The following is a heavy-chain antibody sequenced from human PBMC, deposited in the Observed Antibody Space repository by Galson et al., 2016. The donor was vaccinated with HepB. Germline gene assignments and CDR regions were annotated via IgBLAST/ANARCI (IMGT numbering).Heavy chain of an antibody. CDR3: ARDLLNLAAPDY. CDR1: GFTFSRSD. CDR2: IGTGGDT. V-gene: IGHV3-13*04. D-gene: IGHD6-13*01. J-gene: IGHJ4*02. Sequence: SLRLSCAASGFTFSRSDMHWVRQAAGKGLEWVSAIGTGGDTYYPGSVKDRFTISRENARNSLYLQMNSLTVGDTAVYYCARDLLNLAAPDYWGQGTLVIVSS.